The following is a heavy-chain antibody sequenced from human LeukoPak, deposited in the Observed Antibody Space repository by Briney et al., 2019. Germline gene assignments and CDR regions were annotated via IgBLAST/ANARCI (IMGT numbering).Heavy chain of an antibody. J-gene: IGHJ4*02. D-gene: IGHD2-15*01. CDR1: GFTFSSYA. CDR2: LSGSGAST. V-gene: IGHV3-23*01. CDR3: AKQKGYCSGGSCYYSDY. Sequence: PGGSLRLSCAASGFTFSSYAMCWVRQAPGKGLEWVSTLSGSGASTSYADSVKGRFTISRDNSKNTLYLQMNSLRAEDTARYYCAKQKGYCSGGSCYYSDYWGQGTLVTVSS.